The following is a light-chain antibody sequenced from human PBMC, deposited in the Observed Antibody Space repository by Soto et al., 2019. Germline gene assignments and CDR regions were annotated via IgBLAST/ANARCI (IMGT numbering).Light chain of an antibody. CDR1: SSNIGSNT. Sequence: QAMVTQPPSASGTPGQRVTISCSGSSSNIGSNTVNWYQQLPGTAPKLLIYYNNQRPSGVPDRFSGSKSGTSASLAISGLQSEDEADYFCAAWDVSLNGPVFGGGTKLTVL. J-gene: IGLJ3*02. CDR3: AAWDVSLNGPV. CDR2: YNN. V-gene: IGLV1-44*01.